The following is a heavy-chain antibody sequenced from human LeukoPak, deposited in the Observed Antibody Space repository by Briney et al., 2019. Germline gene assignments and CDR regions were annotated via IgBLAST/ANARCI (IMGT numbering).Heavy chain of an antibody. D-gene: IGHD3-22*01. J-gene: IGHJ4*02. CDR1: GGSISSYY. CDR3: ARSPTYYYDSSGYYYYFDY. CDR2: IYTSGST. Sequence: SETLSLTCTVSGGSISSYYWSWIRQPAGKGLEWIGRIYTSGSTNYNPSLKSRVTMSADTSKNQFSLKLSSVTAADTAVYYCARSPTYYYDSSGYYYYFDYWGQGTLVTVSS. V-gene: IGHV4-4*07.